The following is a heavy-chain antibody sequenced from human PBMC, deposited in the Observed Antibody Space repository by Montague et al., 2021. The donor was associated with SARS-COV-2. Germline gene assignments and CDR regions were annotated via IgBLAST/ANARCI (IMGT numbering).Heavy chain of an antibody. CDR2: ISTSACTT. CDR1: GFTFSNYD. CDR3: TRDYRSIVGDGLDI. J-gene: IGHJ3*02. V-gene: IGHV3-48*03. Sequence: SLRLSCAASGFTFSNYDMNWVRQAPGKGPEWISYISTSACTTSYAGSVKGRFTISRDNGKNSLYLQMNSLRVEDTAVYYCTRDYRSIVGDGLDIWGRGTKVTVSS. D-gene: IGHD3-16*02.